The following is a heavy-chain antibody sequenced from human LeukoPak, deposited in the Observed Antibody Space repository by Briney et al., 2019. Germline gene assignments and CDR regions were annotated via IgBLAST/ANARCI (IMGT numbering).Heavy chain of an antibody. J-gene: IGHJ4*02. Sequence: SETLSLTCAVYGGSFSGYYWSWIRQPPGKGLEWIGEINHSGSTNYNPSLKSRVTISVDTSKNQFSLKLSSVTAADTAVYYCARGGFYYDYVWGSYRRYYFDYWGQGTLVTVSS. CDR1: GGSFSGYY. D-gene: IGHD3-16*02. CDR2: INHSGST. V-gene: IGHV4-34*01. CDR3: ARGGFYYDYVWGSYRRYYFDY.